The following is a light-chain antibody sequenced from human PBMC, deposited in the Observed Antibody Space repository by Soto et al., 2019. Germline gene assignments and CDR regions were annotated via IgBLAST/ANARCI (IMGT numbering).Light chain of an antibody. CDR2: GAS. V-gene: IGKV3-20*01. CDR3: QQYGTLPIT. J-gene: IGKJ5*01. CDR1: QTVSSSF. Sequence: EIVLTQSPGTLSLSPGERATLSCRASQTVSSSFLAWYQQKPGQAPRLFISGASSRATGIPDRFSGSGSGTDFTLTIGRLEPEDFAVYYCQQYGTLPITSAQGTRLEN.